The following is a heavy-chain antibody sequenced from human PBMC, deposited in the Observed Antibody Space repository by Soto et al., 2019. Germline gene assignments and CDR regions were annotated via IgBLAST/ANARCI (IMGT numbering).Heavy chain of an antibody. J-gene: IGHJ6*02. CDR2: TYYRSKWYN. CDR3: ARDFPPSYCSSTSCHLNYYYYYGMDV. Sequence: SQTLSLTCAISGDSVSSNSAAWSWIRQSPSRGLEWLGRTYYRSKWYNDYAVSVKSRITINPDTSKNQFSLQLSSVTPEDTAVYYCARDFPPSYCSSTSCHLNYYYYYGMDVWGQGTTVTVSS. V-gene: IGHV6-1*01. CDR1: GDSVSSNSAA. D-gene: IGHD2-2*01.